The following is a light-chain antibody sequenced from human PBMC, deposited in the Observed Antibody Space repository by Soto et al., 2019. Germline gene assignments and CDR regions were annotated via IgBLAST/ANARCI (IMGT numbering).Light chain of an antibody. CDR2: EIN. Sequence: VLTQPPSASGSPGQSVTISCTGTSSDVGAYDYVSWYQQHPGKAPKLMIYEINKRPSGVPDRFSGSKSGNTASLTVSGLQAEDEADYYCSSFAGSNNFPYVFGTGTKVT. CDR1: SSDVGAYDY. J-gene: IGLJ1*01. V-gene: IGLV2-8*01. CDR3: SSFAGSNNFPYV.